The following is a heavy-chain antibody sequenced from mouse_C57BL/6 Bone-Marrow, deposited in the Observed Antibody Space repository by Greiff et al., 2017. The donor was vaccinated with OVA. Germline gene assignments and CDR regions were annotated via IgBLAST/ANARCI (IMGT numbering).Heavy chain of an antibody. CDR2: ISDGGSYT. Sequence: EVKLMESGGGLVKPGGSLKLSCAASGFTFSSYAMSWVRQTPEQGLEWVATISDGGSYTYYPDNVKGRFTISRDNAKNNLYLQMSQLKSEDTAMYYWAIDYSNYVGYFDYWGQGTTLTVSS. J-gene: IGHJ2*01. CDR1: GFTFSSYA. V-gene: IGHV5-4*01. D-gene: IGHD2-5*01. CDR3: AIDYSNYVGYFDY.